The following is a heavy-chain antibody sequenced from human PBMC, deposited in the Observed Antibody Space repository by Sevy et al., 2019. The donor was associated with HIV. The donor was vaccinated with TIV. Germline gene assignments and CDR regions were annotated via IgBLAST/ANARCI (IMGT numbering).Heavy chain of an antibody. D-gene: IGHD6-13*01. CDR3: VGAIAAAGSF. Sequence: QLGGSLRLSCAASGFTLNSYWMSWVRQAPGKGLEWVANINQDGSVKYYVDSVKGRFPISRDNARNSLYLRMNSLRAEDTALYYCVGAIAAAGSFWGQGTLVTVSS. CDR1: GFTLNSYW. J-gene: IGHJ4*02. V-gene: IGHV3-7*01. CDR2: INQDGSVK.